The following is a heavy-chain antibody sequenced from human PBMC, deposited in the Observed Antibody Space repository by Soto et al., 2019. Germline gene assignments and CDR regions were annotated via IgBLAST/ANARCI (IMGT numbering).Heavy chain of an antibody. D-gene: IGHD4-17*01. J-gene: IGHJ2*01. CDR1: GGTFSSYA. CDR3: AREEDYGGNRYWYFDL. CDR2: IIPIFGTA. V-gene: IGHV1-69*12. Sequence: QVQLVQSGAEVKKPGSSVKVSCKASGGTFSSYAISWVRQAPGQGLEWMGGIIPIFGTANYAQKFQGRVTITADESTRTAYMEQSSLRSEDTTVYYCAREEDYGGNRYWYFDLWGRGTLVTVSS.